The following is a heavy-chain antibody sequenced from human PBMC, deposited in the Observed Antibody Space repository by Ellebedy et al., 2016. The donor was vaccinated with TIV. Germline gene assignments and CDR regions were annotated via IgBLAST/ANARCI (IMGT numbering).Heavy chain of an antibody. CDR1: GYTFTSYF. J-gene: IGHJ4*02. D-gene: IGHD6-19*01. V-gene: IGHV1-46*04. CDR3: ARSRSSGWLHTPDY. Sequence: AASVKVSCNASGYTFTSYFIHWVRQAPGQGPEWMGIINPSTGSTTYAQKLQGRVTMTRDTSTSTVYMELSSLRSEDTAVYVCARSRSSGWLHTPDYWGQGTLVTVSS. CDR2: INPSTGST.